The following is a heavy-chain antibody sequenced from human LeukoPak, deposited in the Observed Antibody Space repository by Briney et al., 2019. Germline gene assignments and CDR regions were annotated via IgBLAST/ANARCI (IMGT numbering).Heavy chain of an antibody. Sequence: GWSLRLSCAASGFTFSSYGMHWVCQAPGKGLEWVAVIWYDGSNKYYADSVKGRFTISRDNSMNTLYLQMNSLRAEDTAVYYCATGIAATPDYWGQGTLVTVSS. J-gene: IGHJ4*02. CDR1: GFTFSSYG. CDR2: IWYDGSNK. V-gene: IGHV3-33*01. D-gene: IGHD6-13*01. CDR3: ATGIAATPDY.